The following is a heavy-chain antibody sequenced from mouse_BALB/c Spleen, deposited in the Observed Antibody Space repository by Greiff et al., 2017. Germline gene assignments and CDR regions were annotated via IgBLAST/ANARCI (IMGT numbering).Heavy chain of an antibody. CDR2: ISSGSSTI. D-gene: IGHD2-14*01. V-gene: IGHV5-17*02. CDR1: GFTFSSFG. J-gene: IGHJ4*01. Sequence: EVQRVESGGGLVQPGGSRKLSCAASGFTFSSFGMHWVRQAPEKGLEWVAYISSGSSTIYYADTVKGRFTISRDNPKNTLFLQMTSLRSEDTAMYYCARSRYDYAMDYWGQGTSVTVSS. CDR3: ARSRYDYAMDY.